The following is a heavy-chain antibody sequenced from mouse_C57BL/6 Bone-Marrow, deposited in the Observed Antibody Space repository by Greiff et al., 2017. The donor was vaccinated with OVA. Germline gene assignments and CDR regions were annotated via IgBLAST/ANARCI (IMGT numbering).Heavy chain of an antibody. Sequence: VKLMEPGAELVKPGASVKLSCKASGYTFTEYTIHWVKQRPGQGLEWIGWFYPGSGSIKYNEKFKDKATLTVDKSSSTVYMELSRLTSEDSAVYFCARHEERITTGYFDYWGQGTTLTVSS. CDR3: ARHEERITTGYFDY. CDR2: FYPGSGSI. J-gene: IGHJ2*01. CDR1: GYTFTEYT. V-gene: IGHV1-62-2*01. D-gene: IGHD1-1*01.